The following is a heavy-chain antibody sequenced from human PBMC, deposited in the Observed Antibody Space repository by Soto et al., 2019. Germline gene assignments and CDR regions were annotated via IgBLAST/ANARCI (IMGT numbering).Heavy chain of an antibody. CDR3: AKRRGQQLENWQFDV. CDR1: GFSFSDRA. CDR2: ISSDGGGT. D-gene: IGHD1-1*01. Sequence: EVQLLESGGGLVQPGGSLRLSCVASGFSFSDRAMAWVRQAPGKGLEWVSDISSDGGGTFYADSVKGRFTISRDNVKKTVHLQMNRLRDEDTGPYYCAKRRGQQLENWQFDVWGRGSLVSVAS. J-gene: IGHJ2*01. V-gene: IGHV3-23*01.